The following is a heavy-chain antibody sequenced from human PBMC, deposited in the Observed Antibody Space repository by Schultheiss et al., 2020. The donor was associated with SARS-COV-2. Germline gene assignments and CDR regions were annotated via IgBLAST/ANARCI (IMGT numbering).Heavy chain of an antibody. J-gene: IGHJ4*02. CDR1: GFTFNTYD. D-gene: IGHD3-22*01. CDR2: ISSSGSTI. V-gene: IGHV3-48*03. CDR3: ARDGDYYDSSGYSF. Sequence: GESLKISCAASGFTFNTYDMHWVRQAPGKGLEWVSYISSSGSTIYYADSVKGRFTISRDNAKNTLYLQMNSLRAEDTAVYYCARDGDYYDSSGYSFWGQGTLVTVSS.